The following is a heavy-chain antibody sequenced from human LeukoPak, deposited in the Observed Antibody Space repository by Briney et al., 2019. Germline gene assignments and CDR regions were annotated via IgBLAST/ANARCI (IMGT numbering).Heavy chain of an antibody. CDR1: GYTFTGYY. J-gene: IGHJ4*02. Sequence: ASVKVSCKASGYTFTGYYVHWVRQAPGQALEWMGWINPNSGGTTYAQKFQGRVTMTRDTSITTAYMELSRLTSDDTAVYYCAPSRTSRSSDYYFDYWGQGTLVTVSS. D-gene: IGHD2-2*01. CDR3: APSRTSRSSDYYFDY. CDR2: INPNSGGT. V-gene: IGHV1-2*02.